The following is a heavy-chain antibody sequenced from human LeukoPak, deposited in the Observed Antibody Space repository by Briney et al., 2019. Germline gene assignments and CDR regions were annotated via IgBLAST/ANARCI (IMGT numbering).Heavy chain of an antibody. CDR1: GGSISSYY. Sequence: ASETLSLTCTVSGGSISSYYWSRIRQPPGKGLEGIGYIYYSGSTNYNPSLKSRVAISVDTSKNQFSLKLSSVTAADTAVYYCASSGLEWESPTYYFDYWGQGTLVTVSS. J-gene: IGHJ4*02. D-gene: IGHD1-26*01. CDR2: IYYSGST. V-gene: IGHV4-59*01. CDR3: ASSGLEWESPTYYFDY.